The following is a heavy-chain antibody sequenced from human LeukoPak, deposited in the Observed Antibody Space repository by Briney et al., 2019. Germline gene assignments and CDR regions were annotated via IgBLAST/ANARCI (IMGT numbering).Heavy chain of an antibody. V-gene: IGHV4-34*01. CDR3: AGGGYGDYDD. J-gene: IGHJ4*02. CDR1: GESFSGYY. Sequence: SETLSHTCAVYGESFSGYYWSWIRQPSGKGLEWIGDINHSGSTNYNPSLKSRVTISVDTSNNQFSLNLNSVTAADTAVYFCAGGGYGDYDDWGQGTLITVSS. CDR2: INHSGST. D-gene: IGHD3-16*01.